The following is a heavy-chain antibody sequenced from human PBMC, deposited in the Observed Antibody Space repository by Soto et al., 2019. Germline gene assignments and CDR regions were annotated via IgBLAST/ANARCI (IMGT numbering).Heavy chain of an antibody. V-gene: IGHV4-39*07. CDR1: GGSISSTSYY. D-gene: IGHD2-2*01. Sequence: PSETLSLTCTVSGGSISSTSYYWVWIRQPPGKGLEWIGSFYYSGSTYYNPSLKSRVTIPVDTSENQFSLKVNSVTAADTAVYYCARGRLVPAVNFDYWGLGTLVTVSS. CDR3: ARGRLVPAVNFDY. CDR2: FYYSGST. J-gene: IGHJ4*02.